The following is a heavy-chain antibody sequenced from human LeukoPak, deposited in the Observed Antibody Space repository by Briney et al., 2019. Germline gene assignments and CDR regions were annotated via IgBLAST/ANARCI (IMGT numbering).Heavy chain of an antibody. J-gene: IGHJ4*02. V-gene: IGHV3-53*01. CDR3: ARGSTPYSGSYIDY. D-gene: IGHD1-26*01. CDR1: GFTFSGKY. Sequence: GGSLRLSCVGSGFTFSGKYMNWVRQAPGKGLEWVSVIYSGGSTYYVDSVKGRFTISRDDSKNTLYLQMSSLRPEDTAVYYCARGSTPYSGSYIDYWGQGTLVAVSS. CDR2: IYSGGST.